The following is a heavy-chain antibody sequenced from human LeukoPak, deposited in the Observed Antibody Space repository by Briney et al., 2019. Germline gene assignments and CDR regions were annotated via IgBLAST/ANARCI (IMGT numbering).Heavy chain of an antibody. D-gene: IGHD3-10*01. CDR2: ISYDGSNK. Sequence: PGRSLRLSCAASGFTFSSYAMHWVRQAPGKGLEWVAVISYDGSNKYYADSVKGRFTISRDNSKNTLYLQMNSLRAEDTAVYYCARRVVRGELRYWGQGTLVTVSS. CDR1: GFTFSSYA. CDR3: ARRVVRGELRY. J-gene: IGHJ4*02. V-gene: IGHV3-30*04.